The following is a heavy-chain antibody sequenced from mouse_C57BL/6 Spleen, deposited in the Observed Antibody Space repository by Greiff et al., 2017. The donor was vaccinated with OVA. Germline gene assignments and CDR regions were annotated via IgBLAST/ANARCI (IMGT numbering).Heavy chain of an antibody. Sequence: EVMLVESGEGLVKPGGSLKLSCAASGFTFSSYAMSWVRQTPEKRLEWVAYISSGGDYIYYADTVKGRFTISRDNARNTLYLQMSSLKSEDTAMYYCTRGRGTTVVGYFDVWGTGTTVTVSS. J-gene: IGHJ1*03. CDR1: GFTFSSYA. D-gene: IGHD1-1*01. V-gene: IGHV5-9-1*02. CDR2: ISSGGDYI. CDR3: TRGRGTTVVGYFDV.